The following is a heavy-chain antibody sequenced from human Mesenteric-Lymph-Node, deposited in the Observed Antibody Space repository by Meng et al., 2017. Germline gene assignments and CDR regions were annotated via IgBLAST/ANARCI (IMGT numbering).Heavy chain of an antibody. J-gene: IGHJ4*02. CDR2: INLNSGAT. CDR3: ARVKDTTLVVFSEKFDC. CDR1: GYTFTDYY. V-gene: IGHV1-2*06. Sequence: ASVKVSCKASGYTFTDYYMHWVRQAPGQGLEWMGRINLNSGATNYAQKFQGRVTMTTDTSISTAYMDLSRLRSDDTAVYYCARVKDTTLVVFSEKFDCWGQGTLVTVSS. D-gene: IGHD5-18*01.